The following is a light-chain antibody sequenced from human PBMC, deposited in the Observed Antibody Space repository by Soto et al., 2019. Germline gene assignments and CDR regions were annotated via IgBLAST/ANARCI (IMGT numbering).Light chain of an antibody. J-gene: IGKJ1*01. V-gene: IGKV1-5*03. CDR3: QHYNSYSEA. Sequence: IQMTQSPSTLSGSVGARVTITCLASQNISSWLAWYQQKTGKAPKLLIYKAATLKSGGPSRFSGSGSGTEVTLTISSLQPDDFATYYCQHYNSYSEAFGQGTQVDIK. CDR2: KAA. CDR1: QNISSW.